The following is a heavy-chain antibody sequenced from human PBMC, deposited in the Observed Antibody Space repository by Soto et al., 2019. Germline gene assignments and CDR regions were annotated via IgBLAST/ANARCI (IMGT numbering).Heavy chain of an antibody. D-gene: IGHD2-2*01. CDR3: ARDFSRGASDAFDI. Sequence: SVKVSGKATGGTFSGYAISWVRQAPGQGLEWMGGIIPIFGTANYAQKFQGRVTITADESTSTAYMELSSLRSEDTAVYYCARDFSRGASDAFDIWGQGTIVTVSS. CDR2: IIPIFGTA. CDR1: GGTFSGYA. J-gene: IGHJ3*02. V-gene: IGHV1-69*01.